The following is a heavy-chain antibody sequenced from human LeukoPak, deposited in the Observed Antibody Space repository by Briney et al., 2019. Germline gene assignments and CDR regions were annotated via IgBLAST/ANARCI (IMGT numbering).Heavy chain of an antibody. D-gene: IGHD3-22*01. CDR1: GFSFSTFV. V-gene: IGHV3-33*01. CDR2: IRPDGSHI. CDR3: ARGSFNCYDSSGYYGDY. Sequence: PGGSLRLSCAASGFSFSTFVMHWVRQAPGKGLEWVAVIRPDGSHISYVDPVKGRFTISRDNSNNMLYLQMNSLRAEDTAVYYCARGSFNCYDSSGYYGDYWGQGTLVTVSS. J-gene: IGHJ4*02.